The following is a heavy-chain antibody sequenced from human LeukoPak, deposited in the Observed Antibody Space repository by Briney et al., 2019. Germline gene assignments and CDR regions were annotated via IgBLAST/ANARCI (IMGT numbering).Heavy chain of an antibody. D-gene: IGHD3-22*01. CDR3: ARHPTDYYDSSGYFSDY. CDR1: GYSFTTYW. V-gene: IGHV5-51*01. CDR2: SYPGDSET. Sequence: GESLKISCKGSGYSFTTYWIGWVRQMPGKGLEWMGVSYPGDSETRYSPSFQGQVTISADKSISTAYLQWSSLKASDTAMYYCARHPTDYYDSSGYFSDYWGQGTLVTVSS. J-gene: IGHJ4*02.